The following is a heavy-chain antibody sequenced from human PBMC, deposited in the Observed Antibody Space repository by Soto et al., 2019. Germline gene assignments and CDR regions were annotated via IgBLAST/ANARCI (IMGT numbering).Heavy chain of an antibody. V-gene: IGHV4-4*02. D-gene: IGHD6-19*01. Sequence: SETLSLTCAVSGGSISSSNWWSWVRQPPGKGLEWIGEIYHSGSTNYNPSLKSRVTISVDKSKNQFSLKLSSVTAADTAVYYCASMDPSGWYPLDYWGQGTLVTVSS. CDR1: GGSISSSNW. CDR2: IYHSGST. J-gene: IGHJ4*02. CDR3: ASMDPSGWYPLDY.